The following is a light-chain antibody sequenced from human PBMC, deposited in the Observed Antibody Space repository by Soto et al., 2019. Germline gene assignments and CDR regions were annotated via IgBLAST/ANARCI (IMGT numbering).Light chain of an antibody. V-gene: IGLV1-40*01. CDR3: QSFDSSRFYV. J-gene: IGLJ1*01. CDR1: SSNIGAGYD. CDR2: GNS. Sequence: VLTQPPSVSGAPGQRVTISCTGSSSNIGAGYDVHWYQQLPGTAPKLLIYGNSNRPSGVPDRFSGSKSGTSASLAITGLQAEDEADYYCQSFDSSRFYVFGTGTKVTVL.